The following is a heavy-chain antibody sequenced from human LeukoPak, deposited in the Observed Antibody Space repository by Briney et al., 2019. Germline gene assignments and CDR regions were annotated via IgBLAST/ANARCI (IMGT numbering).Heavy chain of an antibody. CDR3: AREGGVVTSRYYFDY. Sequence: SETLSLTCTVSGGSISSGDHYWGWIRQPPGKGLEWIGYIYYSGSTYYNPSLKSRVSISVDTSKNQFSLKLSSVTAADTAVYYCAREGGVVTSRYYFDYWGQGTLVTVSS. CDR2: IYYSGST. D-gene: IGHD4-23*01. CDR1: GGSISSGDHY. V-gene: IGHV4-30-4*08. J-gene: IGHJ4*02.